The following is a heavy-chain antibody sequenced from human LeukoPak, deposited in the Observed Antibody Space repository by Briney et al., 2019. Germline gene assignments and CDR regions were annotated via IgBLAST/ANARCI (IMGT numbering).Heavy chain of an antibody. Sequence: LSGRSLRLSCAASGFTFDDYAMHWVRQAPGKGLEWVSGLSCNSGSIVYADSVKGRFTISRDNAKNSLYVQMNSLRAEDMALYYCAKGGTAADNYWYFDLWGRGTLVTVSS. CDR2: LSCNSGSI. J-gene: IGHJ2*01. V-gene: IGHV3-9*03. D-gene: IGHD6-13*01. CDR1: GFTFDDYA. CDR3: AKGGTAADNYWYFDL.